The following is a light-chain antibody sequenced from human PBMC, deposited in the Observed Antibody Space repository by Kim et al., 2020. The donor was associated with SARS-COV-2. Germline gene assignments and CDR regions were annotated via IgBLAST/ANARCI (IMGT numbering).Light chain of an antibody. J-gene: IGKJ1*01. CDR2: AAS. CDR1: QSISSY. Sequence: DIQMTQSPSSLSAPVGDRVTITCRASQSISSYLNWYQQKPGKAPKLLIYAASSLQSGVPSRFSASGSGTDFTLTISSLQPEDFATYYCQQSYITPWGFGQGTKVDIK. V-gene: IGKV1-39*01. CDR3: QQSYITPWG.